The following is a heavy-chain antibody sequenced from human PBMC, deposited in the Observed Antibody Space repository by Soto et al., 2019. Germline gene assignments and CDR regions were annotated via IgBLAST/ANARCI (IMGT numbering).Heavy chain of an antibody. V-gene: IGHV2-5*01. J-gene: IGHJ4*02. CDR3: APLNTRGYYFDY. CDR1: GFSLSTSQVG. Sequence: SGPTPVNPTHSLTLTCTFSGFSLSTSQVGVGWIRQPPGKALEWLAHVYWNDAKYYSLSLKTRLTITKDTSKNQVVLTMTNMDPVDTATYLCAPLNTRGYYFDYWGQGALVTVSS. CDR2: VYWNDAK.